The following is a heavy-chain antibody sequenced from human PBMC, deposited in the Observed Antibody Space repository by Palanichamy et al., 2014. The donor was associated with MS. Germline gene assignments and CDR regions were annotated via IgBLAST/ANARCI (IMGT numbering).Heavy chain of an antibody. CDR3: ARTGGSYYFQH. CDR2: IYHRGST. V-gene: IGHV4-30-2*01. CDR1: GGSMNSGAYS. D-gene: IGHD1-26*01. J-gene: IGHJ1*01. Sequence: QLQLRESGSGLVQPSQTLSLTCTVSGGSMNSGAYSWSWIRQPPGKGLEWIGFIYHRGSTYYNPSLKSRVTLSVDTSKNEFSLNLTSVTAADTAMYFCARTGGSYYFQHWGQGTLVTVSS.